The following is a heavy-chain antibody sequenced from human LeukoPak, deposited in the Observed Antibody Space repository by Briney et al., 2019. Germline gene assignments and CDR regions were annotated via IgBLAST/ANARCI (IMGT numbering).Heavy chain of an antibody. D-gene: IGHD2-21*02. CDR3: ARESSTAILGYFDY. CDR2: IYYSGST. J-gene: IGHJ4*02. Sequence: PSETLSLTCAVYGGSFSGYYWSWIRQPPGKGLEWIGYIYYSGSTNYNPSLKSRVTMSVDTSKNQFSLKLSSVTAADTAVYYCARESSTAILGYFDYWGQGILVTVSS. V-gene: IGHV4-59*01. CDR1: GGSFSGYY.